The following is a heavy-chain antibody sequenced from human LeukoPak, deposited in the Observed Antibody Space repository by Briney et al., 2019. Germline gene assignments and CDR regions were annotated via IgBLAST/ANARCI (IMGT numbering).Heavy chain of an antibody. CDR2: IYPGDSDT. J-gene: IGHJ4*02. Sequence: GESLKISCKGSGYSFTSYWIGWVRQLPGKGLEWMGIIYPGDSDTRYSPSFQGQVTISADKSISTAYLQWSSLKASDTAMYYCARLSRGRIVGATPLKFDYWGQGTLVTVSS. CDR3: ARLSRGRIVGATPLKFDY. CDR1: GYSFTSYW. D-gene: IGHD1-26*01. V-gene: IGHV5-51*01.